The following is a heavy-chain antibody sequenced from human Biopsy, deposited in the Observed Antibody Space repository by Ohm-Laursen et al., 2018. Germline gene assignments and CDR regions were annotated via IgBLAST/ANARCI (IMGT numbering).Heavy chain of an antibody. CDR3: ARVGFSSTWPPDRHDAFDI. Sequence: SSAKVSCKASGYAFIGSYIHWVRQAPGQGLEWMGWINPDSGGTNYAQKFQGRVTMTRDTSISTVQMELSSLRSDDTAVYYCARVGFSSTWPPDRHDAFDIWGQGTMVTVSS. J-gene: IGHJ3*02. CDR2: INPDSGGT. CDR1: GYAFIGSY. D-gene: IGHD6-13*01. V-gene: IGHV1-2*02.